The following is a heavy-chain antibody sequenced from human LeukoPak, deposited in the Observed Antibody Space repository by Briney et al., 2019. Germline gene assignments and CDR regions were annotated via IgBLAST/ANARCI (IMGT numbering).Heavy chain of an antibody. CDR2: ISFDGNNT. D-gene: IGHD2-2*01. CDR1: GFTFSSYA. J-gene: IGHJ6*03. CDR3: ARTVPAAMNYYMDV. Sequence: GGSLRLSCVASGFTFSSYAMHWVRQAPGKGLEWVTIISFDGNNTYYADSVKGRFTISRDNSKNTLYLQMNSLRAEDTAVYYCARTVPAAMNYYMDVRGKGTTVTISS. V-gene: IGHV3-30*04.